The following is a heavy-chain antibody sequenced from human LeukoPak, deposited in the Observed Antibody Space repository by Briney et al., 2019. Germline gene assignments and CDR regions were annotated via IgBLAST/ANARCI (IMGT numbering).Heavy chain of an antibody. J-gene: IGHJ4*02. CDR3: ARTGIAVAAPGSY. D-gene: IGHD6-13*01. V-gene: IGHV3-11*03. Sequence: KPGGSLRLSCAASGFTFSDYYMSWIRQAPGKGLECVSYISSGSSHTTYADSVKGRFTISRDNAKNSLYLQMNSLRAEDTAVYYCARTGIAVAAPGSYWGQGTLVTVSS. CDR1: GFTFSDYY. CDR2: ISSGSSHT.